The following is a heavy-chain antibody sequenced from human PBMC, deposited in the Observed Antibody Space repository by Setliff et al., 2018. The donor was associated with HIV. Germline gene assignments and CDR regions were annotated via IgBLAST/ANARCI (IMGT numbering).Heavy chain of an antibody. CDR3: ARMIVLSASSPPNAFDI. J-gene: IGHJ3*02. CDR2: ISAHNGNT. Sequence: ASVKVSCKASGYTFTSYGISWVRQAPGQGLEWMGWISAHNGNTNYAQKLQGRVTMTTDTSTSTAYMELRSLRSDDTAVYYCARMIVLSASSPPNAFDIWGQGTMVTVS. CDR1: GYTFTSYG. V-gene: IGHV1-18*01. D-gene: IGHD3-22*01.